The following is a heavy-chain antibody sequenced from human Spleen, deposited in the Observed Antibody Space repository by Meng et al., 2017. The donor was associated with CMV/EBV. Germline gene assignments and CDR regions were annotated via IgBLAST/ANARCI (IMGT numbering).Heavy chain of an antibody. V-gene: IGHV3-53*01. CDR2: ICGGGST. J-gene: IGHJ4*02. CDR3: ASQRCRTGSTSCYYSDC. Sequence: GESLKISCAASGFTVSSTCMSWVRQAPKKGLEWVSVICGGGSTYYADSVKGRFTISRDNSKNTLYLQMNSLRAEDAAVYCCASQRCRTGSTSCYYSDCWGQGTLVTVSS. D-gene: IGHD2-2*01. CDR1: GFTVSSTC.